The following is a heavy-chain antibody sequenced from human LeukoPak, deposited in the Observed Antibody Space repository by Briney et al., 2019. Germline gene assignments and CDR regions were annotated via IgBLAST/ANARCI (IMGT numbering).Heavy chain of an antibody. V-gene: IGHV5-51*01. D-gene: IGHD5-18*01. Sequence: GDSLKISCRASGYSFTNYWIGWVRQMPGKRLEFMGIIYPGDSDTRYSSSFQGQVTISADKSISTAYLQWSSLKASDTAMYYCARLPQYVDTAQDFDYWGQGTLVTVSS. J-gene: IGHJ4*02. CDR1: GYSFTNYW. CDR3: ARLPQYVDTAQDFDY. CDR2: IYPGDSDT.